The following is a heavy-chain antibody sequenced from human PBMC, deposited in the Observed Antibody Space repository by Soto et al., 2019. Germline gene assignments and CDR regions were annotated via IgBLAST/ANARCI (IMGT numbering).Heavy chain of an antibody. V-gene: IGHV3-33*01. CDR3: ARGLSGGRSAFDY. CDR1: GFTFSSYG. CDR2: IWYDGSNK. D-gene: IGHD2-15*01. Sequence: QVQLVESGGGVVQPGRSLRLSCAASGFTFSSYGMHWVRQAPGKGLEWVAVIWYDGSNKYYADSVKGRFTISRDNSKNTLYLQMNSLRAEDTAVYYCARGLSGGRSAFDYWGQGTLVTVSS. J-gene: IGHJ4*02.